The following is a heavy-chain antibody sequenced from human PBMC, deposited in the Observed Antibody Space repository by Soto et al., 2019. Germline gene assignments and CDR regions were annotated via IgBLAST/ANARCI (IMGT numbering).Heavy chain of an antibody. Sequence: QVQLVESGGGVVQPGKSLRLSCAASGSTFSSDAMHWVRQAPGKGLEWVAVIPYDGSYQYYADPVRGRFTISRDNSKNMLYLQMNSLRADDTAVYYCARDVGTQLDFWSTSGMDVWGQGTTVTVSS. D-gene: IGHD3-3*01. J-gene: IGHJ6*02. CDR1: GSTFSSDA. CDR3: ARDVGTQLDFWSTSGMDV. V-gene: IGHV3-30*04. CDR2: IPYDGSYQ.